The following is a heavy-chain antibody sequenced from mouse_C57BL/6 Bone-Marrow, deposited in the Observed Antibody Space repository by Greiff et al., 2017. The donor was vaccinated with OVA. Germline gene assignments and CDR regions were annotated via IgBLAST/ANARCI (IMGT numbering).Heavy chain of an antibody. Sequence: EVQLQQSGPELVKPGASVKISCKASGYTFTDYYMNWVKQSHGKSLAWIGDINPNNGGTSYNQKFKGKATLTVDKSSSTAYMELRSLTSEDSAVYYCARGTVVDWGQGTLVTVSA. CDR2: INPNNGGT. J-gene: IGHJ3*01. CDR1: GYTFTDYY. V-gene: IGHV1-26*01. CDR3: ARGTVVD. D-gene: IGHD1-1*01.